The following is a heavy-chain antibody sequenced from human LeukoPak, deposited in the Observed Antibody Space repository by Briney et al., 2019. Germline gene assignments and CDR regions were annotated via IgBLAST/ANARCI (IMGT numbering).Heavy chain of an antibody. CDR3: ATLVSGDSGYFDY. V-gene: IGHV4-31*03. CDR1: GGSISRGGYY. J-gene: IGHJ4*02. CDR2: IYYSGST. D-gene: IGHD3-10*01. Sequence: SETLSLTCTVSGGSISRGGYYWSWIRQHPGKGLEWIGYIYYSGSTYYNPSLESRVTISVDTSNNQFSLKLSSVTAADTAVYYCATLVSGDSGYFDYWGQGTLVTVSS.